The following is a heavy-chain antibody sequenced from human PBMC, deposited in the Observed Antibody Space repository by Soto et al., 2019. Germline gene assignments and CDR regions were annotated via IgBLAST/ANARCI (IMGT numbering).Heavy chain of an antibody. CDR2: ISYDGSNK. CDR1: GFTFSSYA. J-gene: IGHJ6*02. Sequence: PGGSLRLSCAASGFTFSSYAMHWVRQAPGKGLEWVAVISYDGSNKYYAESVKGRFTISRDNSKNTLYLQMNSLRAEDTAVYYCARESGSSWYVPPYYYYYGMDVWGQGTTVTVSS. CDR3: ARESGSSWYVPPYYYYYGMDV. D-gene: IGHD6-13*01. V-gene: IGHV3-30-3*01.